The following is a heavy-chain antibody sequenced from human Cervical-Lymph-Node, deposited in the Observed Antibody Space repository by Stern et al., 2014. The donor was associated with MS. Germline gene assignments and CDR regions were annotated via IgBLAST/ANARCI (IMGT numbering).Heavy chain of an antibody. CDR2: IYWDDDK. CDR1: GFSFNTSEVS. CDR3: AHSDYSKWYFDY. V-gene: IGHV2-5*02. J-gene: IGHJ4*02. Sequence: QVTLRESGPTLVKPTQTLTLTCTFSGFSFNTSEVSVGWIRQPPGKALEWLGIIYWDDDKRYSPSLKSRLTLTKDTSTNQVVLTMTNMDPVDTATYYCAHSDYSKWYFDYWGQGTLVTVSS. D-gene: IGHD4-11*01.